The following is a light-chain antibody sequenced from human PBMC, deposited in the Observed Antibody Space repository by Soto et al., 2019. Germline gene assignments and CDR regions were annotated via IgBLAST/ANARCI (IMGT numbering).Light chain of an antibody. CDR3: QQYDTSPRT. CDR1: QSVSSNY. CDR2: GAS. V-gene: IGKV3-20*01. J-gene: IGKJ1*01. Sequence: EVMLTQSPGTLSLSPGERATLSCRASQSVSSNYLAWYQQKSGQAPRLLIYGASNRATGIPDRFSGSGSGTDFTLTIRRLEPEDFGVYYCQQYDTSPRTFGQGTMVEFK.